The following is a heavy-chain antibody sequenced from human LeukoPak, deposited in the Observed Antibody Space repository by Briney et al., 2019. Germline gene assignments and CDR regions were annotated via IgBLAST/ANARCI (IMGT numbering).Heavy chain of an antibody. CDR3: ARRSYDSGSLYYTY. V-gene: IGHV4-38-2*01. Sequence: SETLSLTCAVSGYSISNTYYWGWIRQPPGKGLEWLGGIHHSGNTYYNPSLKGRVTISVDTSKKQFSLKLSSVTAADTAVYYCARRSYDSGSLYYTYWGQGTLVTVSS. D-gene: IGHD3-10*01. CDR2: IHHSGNT. J-gene: IGHJ4*02. CDR1: GYSISNTYY.